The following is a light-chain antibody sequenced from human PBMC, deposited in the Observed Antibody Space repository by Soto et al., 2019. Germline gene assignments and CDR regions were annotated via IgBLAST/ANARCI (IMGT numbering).Light chain of an antibody. CDR2: STS. V-gene: IGKV3-20*01. Sequence: ESVLTQSPGTLSLSPGERATLSCRASQTVASSYLAWYQQKPDEAPRLLIYSTSVRATGVPDRFIGSGSEADFTLSISTLESEDFAIYYCQQYGKSPWTFGHGTKL. CDR1: QTVASSY. CDR3: QQYGKSPWT. J-gene: IGKJ1*01.